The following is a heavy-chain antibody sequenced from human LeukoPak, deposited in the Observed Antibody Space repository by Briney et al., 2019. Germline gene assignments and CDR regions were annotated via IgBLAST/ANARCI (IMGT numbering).Heavy chain of an antibody. D-gene: IGHD6-13*01. Sequence: ASVKVSCKVSGYTLTELSMHWVRQAPGKGLEWMGGFDPEDGETIYAQKFQGRVTMTEDTSTDTAYMELSSLRSEDTAVYYCARIFIAADGDNWFDPWGQGTLVTVSS. V-gene: IGHV1-24*01. J-gene: IGHJ5*02. CDR3: ARIFIAADGDNWFDP. CDR1: GYTLTELS. CDR2: FDPEDGET.